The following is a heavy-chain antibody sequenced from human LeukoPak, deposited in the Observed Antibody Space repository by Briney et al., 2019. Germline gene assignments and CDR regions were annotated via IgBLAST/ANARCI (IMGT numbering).Heavy chain of an antibody. CDR2: ICNSGGT. D-gene: IGHD6-19*01. CDR3: AKTGRPNNSGWYRWFDP. CDR1: GDSISTYY. V-gene: IGHV4-4*09. Sequence: SETLSLTCTVSGDSISTYYWSWIRQPPGKGLEWIGCICNSGGTNYNPSLKSRVTISVDTSKNQFSLNLSSVTAADTAVYYCAKTGRPNNSGWYRWFDPWGQGTLVTVSS. J-gene: IGHJ5*02.